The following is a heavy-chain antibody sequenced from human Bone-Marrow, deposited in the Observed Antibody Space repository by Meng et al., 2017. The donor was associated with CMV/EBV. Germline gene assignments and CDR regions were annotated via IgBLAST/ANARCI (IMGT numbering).Heavy chain of an antibody. V-gene: IGHV1-2*02. Sequence: ASVKVSCKASGYTFTAYYMHWVRQAPGQGLEWMGWINPNSGGTHYAQRFQGRVSMTRGTSISTAYMELSRLRSDDTAVYYCARDNTDYAYDYWGQGTLVTVSS. CDR2: INPNSGGT. D-gene: IGHD4-17*01. J-gene: IGHJ4*02. CDR1: GYTFTAYY. CDR3: ARDNTDYAYDY.